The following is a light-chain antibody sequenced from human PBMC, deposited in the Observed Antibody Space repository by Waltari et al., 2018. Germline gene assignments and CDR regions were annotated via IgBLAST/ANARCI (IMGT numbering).Light chain of an antibody. J-gene: IGKJ2*01. Sequence: VITQLPDPLSVSPRDRASLSCRARQSVSSNLAWYQQKPGQAPRRLIYGASTRATGIPARFSGSGSGTEFTLTISSLQSEDFAVYYWQQYNNWPPVYTFGQGTKLEIK. CDR1: QSVSSN. V-gene: IGKV3-15*01. CDR3: QQYNNWPPVYT. CDR2: GAS.